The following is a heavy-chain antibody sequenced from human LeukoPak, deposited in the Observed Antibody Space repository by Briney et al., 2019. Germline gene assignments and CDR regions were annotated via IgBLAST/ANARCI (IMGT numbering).Heavy chain of an antibody. Sequence: PSETLSLTCAVYGGSFSGYYGGWLRQPPGKGLEWIGEINHSGSTNYNPSIQSRVTISVDTSKNQFSLKLSSLTAGDTAVYYCGVRGVIHAFDPWGQGTLVTVSS. V-gene: IGHV4-34*01. CDR1: GGSFSGYY. CDR2: INHSGST. D-gene: IGHD3-10*01. J-gene: IGHJ5*02. CDR3: GVRGVIHAFDP.